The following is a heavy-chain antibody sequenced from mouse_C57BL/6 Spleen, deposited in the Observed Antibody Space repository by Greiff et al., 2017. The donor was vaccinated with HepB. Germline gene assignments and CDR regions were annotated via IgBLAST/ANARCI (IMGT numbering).Heavy chain of an antibody. CDR1: GYTFTNYW. J-gene: IGHJ2*01. V-gene: IGHV1-63*01. CDR3: ARLTGEYFDY. D-gene: IGHD4-1*01. Sequence: VQRVESGAELVRPGTSVKMSCKASGYTFTNYWIGWAKQRPGHGLEWIGDIYPGGGYTNYNEKFKGKATLTADKSSSTAYMQFSSLTSEDSAIYYCARLTGEYFDYWGQGTTLTVSS. CDR2: IYPGGGYT.